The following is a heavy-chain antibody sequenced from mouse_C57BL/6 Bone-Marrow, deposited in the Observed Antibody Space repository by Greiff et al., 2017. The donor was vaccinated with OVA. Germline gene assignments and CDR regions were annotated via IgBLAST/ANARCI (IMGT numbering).Heavy chain of an antibody. CDR3: AGLYYGYDLFAY. D-gene: IGHD2-2*01. V-gene: IGHV1-81*01. Sequence: QVQLQQSGAELARPGASVKLSCKASGYTFTSYGISWVKQRTGQGLEWIGEIYPRSGNTYYNEKFKGKATLTADKSSSTAYMELRSLTSEDSAVYFCAGLYYGYDLFAYWGQGTLVTVSA. CDR2: IYPRSGNT. CDR1: GYTFTSYG. J-gene: IGHJ3*01.